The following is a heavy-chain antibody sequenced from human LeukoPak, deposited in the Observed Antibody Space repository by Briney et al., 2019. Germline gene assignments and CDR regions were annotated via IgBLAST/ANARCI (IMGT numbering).Heavy chain of an antibody. Sequence: GSSVKVSCKASGGTFSNFAISWVRQAPGQGLEWMGGIINMFGTTNYAQKFQGRVTITVDKTTSIAYMDLSSLRSEDTAVYYCTRGGADDYGDDPEALDIWGEGTIVTVSS. V-gene: IGHV1-69*06. CDR1: GGTFSNFA. CDR3: TRGGADDYGDDPEALDI. D-gene: IGHD4-17*01. CDR2: IINMFGTT. J-gene: IGHJ3*02.